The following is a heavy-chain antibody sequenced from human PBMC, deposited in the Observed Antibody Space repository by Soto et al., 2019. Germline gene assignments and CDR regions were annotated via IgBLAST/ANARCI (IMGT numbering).Heavy chain of an antibody. D-gene: IGHD3-16*01. J-gene: IGHJ6*02. Sequence: QLQLQESGPGLVKPSQTLSLTCTVSGGSISSGGFYWSWIRQHPGKGLDWSGYSYYSGTTYYNPSLKSRVIISVDTSKNQYSLKLSSVTAADTAVYYCARDAYVLGNSMDVWGQGTTVILSS. CDR2: SYYSGTT. CDR1: GGSISSGGFY. V-gene: IGHV4-31*03. CDR3: ARDAYVLGNSMDV.